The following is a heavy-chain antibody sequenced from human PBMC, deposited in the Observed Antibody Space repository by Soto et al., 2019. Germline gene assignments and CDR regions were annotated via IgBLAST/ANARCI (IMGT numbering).Heavy chain of an antibody. J-gene: IGHJ6*02. V-gene: IGHV3-53*01. Sequence: GGSLRLSCAASGFTVSSNYMSWVRQAPGKGLEWVSVIYSGGSTYYADSVKGRFTISRDNSKNTLYLQMNSLRAEDTAVYYCARMFGLGYYYGMDVWGQGTTVTVSS. CDR3: ARMFGLGYYYGMDV. CDR2: IYSGGST. D-gene: IGHD3-10*02. CDR1: GFTVSSNY.